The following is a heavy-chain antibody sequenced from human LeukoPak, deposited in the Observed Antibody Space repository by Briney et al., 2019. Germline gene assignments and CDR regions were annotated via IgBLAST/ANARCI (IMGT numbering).Heavy chain of an antibody. CDR2: IYSGGST. CDR3: ARGVNELPADY. J-gene: IGHJ4*02. Sequence: AGGSLRLSCAASGFTVSSNYMSWVRQAPGKGLEWVSVIYSGGSTYYADSVKGRFTISRDNSKNTLYLQMNSLRAEDTAVYYCARGVNELPADYWGQGTLVTVSS. CDR1: GFTVSSNY. D-gene: IGHD1-1*01. V-gene: IGHV3-53*01.